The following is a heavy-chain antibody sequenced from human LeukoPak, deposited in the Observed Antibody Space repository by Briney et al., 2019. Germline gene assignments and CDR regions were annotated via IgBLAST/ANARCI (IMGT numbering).Heavy chain of an antibody. CDR2: ISSSSSYI. CDR3: ARGFSAAPVRWYYYMDV. D-gene: IGHD6-6*01. V-gene: IGHV3-21*01. Sequence: GGSLRLSCAASGFTFSSYSMNWVRQAPGKGLEWVSSISSSSSYIYYADSVKGRFTISRDNAKNSLYLQMNSLRAEDTAVYYCARGFSAAPVRWYYYMDVWGKGTTVTVSS. CDR1: GFTFSSYS. J-gene: IGHJ6*03.